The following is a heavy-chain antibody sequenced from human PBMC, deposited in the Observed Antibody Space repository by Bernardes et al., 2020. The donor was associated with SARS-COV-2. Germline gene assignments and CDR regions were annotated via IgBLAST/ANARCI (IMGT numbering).Heavy chain of an antibody. CDR3: AKRPGQRANGGYYYYYMDV. CDR1: GFTFSSYA. D-gene: IGHD7-27*01. CDR2: ISGSGGST. J-gene: IGHJ6*03. V-gene: IGHV3-23*01. Sequence: GGSLRLSCAASGFTFSSYAMSWVRQAPGKGLEWVSAISGSGGSTYYADSVKGRFTISRDNSKNTLYLQMNSLRAEDTAVYYCAKRPGQRANGGYYYYYMDVWGKGTTVTVSS.